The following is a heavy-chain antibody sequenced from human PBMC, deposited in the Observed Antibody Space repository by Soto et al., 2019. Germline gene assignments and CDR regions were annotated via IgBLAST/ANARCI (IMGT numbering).Heavy chain of an antibody. Sequence: SETLSLTCTVSGGSISSYYWSWIRQPPGKGLEWIGYIYYSGSTNYNPSLKSRVTISVDTSKNQFSLKLSSVTAADTAVYYCARHGRTYYYYYMDVWGKGTTVTVSS. J-gene: IGHJ6*03. CDR1: GGSISSYY. CDR3: ARHGRTYYYYYMDV. D-gene: IGHD1-26*01. V-gene: IGHV4-59*08. CDR2: IYYSGST.